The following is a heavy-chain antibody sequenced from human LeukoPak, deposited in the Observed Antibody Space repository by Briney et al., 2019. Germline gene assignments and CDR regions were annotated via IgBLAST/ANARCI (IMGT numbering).Heavy chain of an antibody. D-gene: IGHD2-2*01. CDR3: AREDIVVVPAADAYYYYYYMDV. CDR1: GGSISSGDYY. V-gene: IGHV4-30-4*08. CDR2: IYYSGST. J-gene: IGHJ6*03. Sequence: SQTLSLTCTVSGGSISSGDYYWSRIRQPPGKGLEWIGYIYYSGSTYYNPSLKSRVTISVDTSKNQFSLKLSSVTAADTAVYYCAREDIVVVPAADAYYYYYYMDVWGKGTTVTVSS.